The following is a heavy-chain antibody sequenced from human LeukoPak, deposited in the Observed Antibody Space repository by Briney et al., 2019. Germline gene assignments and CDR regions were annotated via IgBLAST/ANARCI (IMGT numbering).Heavy chain of an antibody. Sequence: GGSLRLPCAASGFTFSSSWMHWVRQAPGKGLVWVSRITRDGSSTTYADSVKGRFTTSRDNAKNTLYLQMDSLRDDDTAVYYCARDPGYESWSPFWGGMDVWGNGTTVIVSS. CDR3: ARDPGYESWSPFWGGMDV. CDR1: GFTFSSSW. J-gene: IGHJ6*04. D-gene: IGHD3-16*01. CDR2: ITRDGSST. V-gene: IGHV3-74*01.